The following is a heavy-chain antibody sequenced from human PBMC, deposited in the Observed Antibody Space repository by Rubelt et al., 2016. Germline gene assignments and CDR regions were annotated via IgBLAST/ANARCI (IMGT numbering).Heavy chain of an antibody. D-gene: IGHD2-15*01. Sequence: EVQLVESGGGLVQPGGSLRLSCAASGFTFSSYWMSWVRQAPGKGLEWVANIKQDGSEKYYVDSVKGRFTISRDNAKNSLYLQMNSLRAEDTAVYYWAGLDVVVVAATVEDYWGQGTLVTVSS. J-gene: IGHJ4*02. CDR2: IKQDGSEK. CDR1: GFTFSSYW. CDR3: AGLDVVVVAATVEDY. V-gene: IGHV3-7*02.